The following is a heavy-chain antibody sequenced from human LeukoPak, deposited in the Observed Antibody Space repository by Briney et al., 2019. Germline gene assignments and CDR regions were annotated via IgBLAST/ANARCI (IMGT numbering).Heavy chain of an antibody. CDR2: ISSSGSTI. D-gene: IGHD5-24*01. V-gene: IGHV3-11*04. CDR1: GFTFSDYY. Sequence: GGSLRLSCAASGFTFSDYYMSWIRQAPGKGLEWVSYISSSGSTIYYADSVKGRFTISRDNAKNSLYLQMNSLRAEDTAVYYCARDLKDGYRYFDHWGQGTLVTVSS. J-gene: IGHJ4*02. CDR3: ARDLKDGYRYFDH.